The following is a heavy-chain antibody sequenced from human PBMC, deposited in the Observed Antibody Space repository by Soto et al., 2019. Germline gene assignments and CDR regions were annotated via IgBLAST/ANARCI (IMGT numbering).Heavy chain of an antibody. V-gene: IGHV3-23*01. D-gene: IGHD2-15*01. J-gene: IGHJ1*01. CDR2: ISGSGGST. Sequence: GGSLRLSCAASGFTFSSYAMSWVRQAPGKGLEWVSAISGSGGSTYYADSVKGRLTISRDNSKNTLYLQMNSLRAEDTAVYYCAKEGSYCSGGSCYSVEYFQHWGQGTLVTVSS. CDR1: GFTFSSYA. CDR3: AKEGSYCSGGSCYSVEYFQH.